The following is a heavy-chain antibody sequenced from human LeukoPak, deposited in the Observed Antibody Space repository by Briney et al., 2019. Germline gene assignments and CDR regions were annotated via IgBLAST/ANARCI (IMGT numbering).Heavy chain of an antibody. D-gene: IGHD3/OR15-3a*01. CDR1: GFTFSDYF. CDR3: ARGSFGPGRPVY. J-gene: IGHJ4*02. Sequence: GGSLRLSCAASGFTFSDYFMSWIRQAPGKGLRWVSYISSDGSIIKYADSVKGRLTISRDNAKNSLYLQMKSLRAEDTAVYYCARGSFGPGRPVYWGQGTLVTVSS. CDR2: ISSDGSII. V-gene: IGHV3-11*01.